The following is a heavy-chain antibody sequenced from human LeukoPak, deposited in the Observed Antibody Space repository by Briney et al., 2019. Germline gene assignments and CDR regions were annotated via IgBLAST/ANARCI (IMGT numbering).Heavy chain of an antibody. Sequence: GGSLRLSCAASGFTFSSYSMNWVRQAPGKGLEWVSYISSSSSTIYYADSVKGRFTISRDNAKNSLYLQMNSLGAEDTAVYYCARDADTMARHWYFDLWGRGTLVTVSS. V-gene: IGHV3-48*01. D-gene: IGHD3-10*01. CDR1: GFTFSSYS. CDR3: ARDADTMARHWYFDL. J-gene: IGHJ2*01. CDR2: ISSSSSTI.